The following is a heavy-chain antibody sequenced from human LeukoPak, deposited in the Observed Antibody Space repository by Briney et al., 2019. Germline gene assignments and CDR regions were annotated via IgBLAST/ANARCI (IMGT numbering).Heavy chain of an antibody. V-gene: IGHV1-69*13. CDR3: VVGARKGGYYFDY. D-gene: IGHD1-26*01. CDR1: GGTFSSYA. Sequence: SVKVSCKASGGTFSSYAISWVRQAPGQGLEWMGGIIPIFGTANYAQKFQGRVTITADESTSTAYMELSSLRSEDTAVYYCVVGARKGGYYFDYWGQGTLVTVSS. J-gene: IGHJ4*02. CDR2: IIPIFGTA.